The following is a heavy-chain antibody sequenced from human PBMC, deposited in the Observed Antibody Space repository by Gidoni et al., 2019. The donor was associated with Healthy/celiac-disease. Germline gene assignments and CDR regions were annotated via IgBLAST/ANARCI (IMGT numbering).Heavy chain of an antibody. CDR2: IYWNDDK. J-gene: IGHJ4*02. D-gene: IGHD6-13*01. CDR1: GFSLSTSGVG. V-gene: IGHV2-5*01. CDR3: AHRGSSWSFNY. Sequence: QITLKESGPTLVKPTQTLTLTCTFSGFSLSTSGVGVGWIRQPPGKALEWLALIYWNDDKRYSPSLKSWLTITKDTSKNQVVLTMTNMDPVDTATYYCAHRGSSWSFNYWGQGTLVTVSS.